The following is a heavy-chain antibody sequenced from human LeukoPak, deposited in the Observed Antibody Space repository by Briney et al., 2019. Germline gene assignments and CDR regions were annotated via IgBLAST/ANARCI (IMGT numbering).Heavy chain of an antibody. CDR2: IYYSGST. V-gene: IGHV4-59*01. D-gene: IGHD3-10*01. CDR1: GGSISSYY. Sequence: SETLSLTCTVSGGSISSYYWSWIRQPPGKGLEWIGYIYYSGSTNYNPSLKSRVTISVDTSKNQFSLKLSSVTAADTAVYYCARDPSGSAPDYWGQGTLVTVSS. CDR3: ARDPSGSAPDY. J-gene: IGHJ4*02.